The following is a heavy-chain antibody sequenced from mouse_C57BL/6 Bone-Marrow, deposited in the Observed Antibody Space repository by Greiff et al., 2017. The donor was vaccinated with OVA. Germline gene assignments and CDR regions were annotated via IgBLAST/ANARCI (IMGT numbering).Heavy chain of an antibody. D-gene: IGHD2-1*01. CDR2: IGPGSGST. CDR1: GYTFTDYY. Sequence: QVHVKQSGAELVKPGASVKISCKASGYTFTDYYINWVKQRPGQGLEWIGKIGPGSGSTYYNEKLKGKDTLTTDKSSSTAYMQFSSLTSEDSAVYFCARGKDGNYHWYFDVWGTGTTVTVSS. J-gene: IGHJ1*03. V-gene: IGHV1-77*01. CDR3: ARGKDGNYHWYFDV.